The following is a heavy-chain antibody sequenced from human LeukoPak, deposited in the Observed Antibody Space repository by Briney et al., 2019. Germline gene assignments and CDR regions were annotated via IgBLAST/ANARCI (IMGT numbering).Heavy chain of an antibody. J-gene: IGHJ4*02. Sequence: PSETLPLTCTVSGGSISSYYWSWIRQPAGKGLEWIGRIYTSGSTNYNPSLKSRVTMSVDTSKNQFSLKLSSVTAADTAVYYCARWTYYDFWSGYSDYWGQGTLVTVSS. CDR3: ARWTYYDFWSGYSDY. V-gene: IGHV4-4*07. D-gene: IGHD3-3*01. CDR2: IYTSGST. CDR1: GGSISSYY.